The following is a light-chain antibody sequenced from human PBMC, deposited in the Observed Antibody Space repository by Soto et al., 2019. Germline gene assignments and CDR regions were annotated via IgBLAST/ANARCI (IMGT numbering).Light chain of an antibody. J-gene: IGKJ1*01. V-gene: IGKV1-5*01. CDR3: QQYNSVLA. CDR1: QSISSW. CDR2: DAS. Sequence: DIQMTQSPSTLSASVGDRVTITCRASQSISSWLAWYQQKPGKAPKLLIYDASSLESGVASRFSGSGSGTEFTLTNSSLQPDDFATYYCQQYNSVLAFGQGTKVEIK.